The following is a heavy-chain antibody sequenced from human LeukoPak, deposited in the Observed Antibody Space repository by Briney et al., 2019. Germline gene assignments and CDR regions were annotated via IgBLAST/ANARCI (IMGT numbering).Heavy chain of an antibody. J-gene: IGHJ4*02. Sequence: PGGSLRLSCAASGFTFSGYEMNWVRQAPGKGLEWVSYIPSTSSYTSYADSVRGRFTISRDNAKNSLYLQMNSLRAEDTAVYYCARAANTAAGTPTLAIDYWGQGTLVTVSS. D-gene: IGHD6-13*01. CDR3: ARAANTAAGTPTLAIDY. V-gene: IGHV3-11*05. CDR2: IPSTSSYT. CDR1: GFTFSGYE.